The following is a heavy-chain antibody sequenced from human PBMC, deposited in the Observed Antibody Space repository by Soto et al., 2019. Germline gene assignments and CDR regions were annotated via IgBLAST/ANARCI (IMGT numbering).Heavy chain of an antibody. D-gene: IGHD1-26*01. V-gene: IGHV1-69*13. J-gene: IGHJ6*02. CDR1: GGTFSSYA. Sequence: SVKVSCKASGGTFSSYAISWVRQAPGQGLEWMGGIIPIFGTANYAQKFQGRVTITADESTSTAYMELSSLRSEDTAVYYCARNIVGATLVYYYYGMDVWGQGTTVTVS. CDR2: IIPIFGTA. CDR3: ARNIVGATLVYYYYGMDV.